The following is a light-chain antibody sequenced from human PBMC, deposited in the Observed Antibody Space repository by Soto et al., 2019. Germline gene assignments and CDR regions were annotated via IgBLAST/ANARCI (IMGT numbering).Light chain of an antibody. CDR1: QSVSSN. V-gene: IGKV3-15*01. CDR2: GAS. J-gene: IGKJ4*01. Sequence: EIVMTQSPATLSVSPVERATLSCMASQSVSSNLAWYQQKPGQAPRLLIYGASTRATGIPARFSGSGSGTEFTLTISSLQSEDFAVYYCQQYNNWPPGLTFGGGTKVDIK. CDR3: QQYNNWPPGLT.